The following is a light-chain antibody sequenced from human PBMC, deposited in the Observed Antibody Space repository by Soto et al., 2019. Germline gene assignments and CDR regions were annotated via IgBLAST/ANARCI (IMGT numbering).Light chain of an antibody. CDR3: HQYNDWPVYT. CDR1: QTVHSN. Sequence: EIVMTQSPANLSVSPGGRATLSCRASQTVHSNLAWYQHKSGHAPRLLIYASTTRATGIPARISCSGSGTEFTLTITSLQSEDSAVYFCHQYNDWPVYTFGPGTKLEIK. CDR2: AST. J-gene: IGKJ2*01. V-gene: IGKV3-15*01.